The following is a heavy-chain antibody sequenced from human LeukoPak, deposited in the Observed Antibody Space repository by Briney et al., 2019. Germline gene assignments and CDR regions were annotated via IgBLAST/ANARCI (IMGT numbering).Heavy chain of an antibody. CDR1: GVSISSSNW. V-gene: IGHV4-4*02. CDR3: ARTSFCGGDCLYYFDY. J-gene: IGHJ4*02. Sequence: SETLSLTCAVSGVSISSSNWWSWVRQPPGKGLEWIGEIYHSGSTNYNPSLKSRVTISVDKSKNQFSLKLSSVTAADTAVYYCARTSFCGGDCLYYFDYWGQGTLVTVSS. CDR2: IYHSGST. D-gene: IGHD2-21*02.